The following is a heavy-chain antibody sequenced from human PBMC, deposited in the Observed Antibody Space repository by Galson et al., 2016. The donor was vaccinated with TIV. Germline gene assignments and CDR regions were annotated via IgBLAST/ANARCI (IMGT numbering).Heavy chain of an antibody. CDR3: AKRKNYGGDAFDL. Sequence: SPRLSCAASGFTFSTYAMNWVRQAPGKGLEGGAGIVGTGGTTYYVEPMKGRFTISRHNSKNTLYLQMNSLRAEDTAVYYCAKRKNYGGDAFDLWGQGTLVTVSS. D-gene: IGHD4-23*01. CDR1: GFTFSTYA. J-gene: IGHJ3*01. V-gene: IGHV3-23*01. CDR2: IVGTGGTT.